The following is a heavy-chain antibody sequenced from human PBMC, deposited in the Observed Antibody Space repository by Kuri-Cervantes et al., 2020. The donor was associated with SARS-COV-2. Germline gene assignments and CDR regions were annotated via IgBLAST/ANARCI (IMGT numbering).Heavy chain of an antibody. Sequence: GGSLRLSCVASGFTFSSYWMHWVRQAPGKGLVWVSRLTNDGSDAIFADSVKGRFTISRDNAKNMLYLYMNSLRADDTAVYYCARDPITMRVLDYWGQGTLVTVSS. D-gene: IGHD3-22*01. V-gene: IGHV3-74*01. CDR3: ARDPITMRVLDY. CDR1: GFTFSSYW. J-gene: IGHJ4*02. CDR2: LTNDGSDA.